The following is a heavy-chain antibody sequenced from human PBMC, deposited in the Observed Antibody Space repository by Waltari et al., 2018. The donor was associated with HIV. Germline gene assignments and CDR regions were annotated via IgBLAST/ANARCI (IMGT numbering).Heavy chain of an antibody. CDR1: GYSFTSFW. J-gene: IGHJ4*02. CDR3: ARLGSYGSGSRPFFFDY. Sequence: EVQLVQSGAEVKKPGESLKLSCTGSGYSFTSFWIAWVRQMPGKGLEWMGIIYPGDSDTKYSPSFQGQVTISADKSITTAYLQWRSLEASDSAIYYCARLGSYGSGSRPFFFDYWGQGTLVTVSS. CDR2: IYPGDSDT. D-gene: IGHD3-10*01. V-gene: IGHV5-51*03.